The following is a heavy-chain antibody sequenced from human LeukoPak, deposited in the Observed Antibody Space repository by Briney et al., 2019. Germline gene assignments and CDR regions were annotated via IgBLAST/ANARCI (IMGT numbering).Heavy chain of an antibody. CDR3: AVEGGNYFDSGDYRTTRFDS. D-gene: IGHD3-22*01. J-gene: IGHJ4*02. Sequence: ASVKVSCKASGYNFSNYYMHWVRQAPGQGLEWMGWINPNSGGTNYAQKFQGRVTMTRDTSISTAYMDLINLRSDDTAVYYCAVEGGNYFDSGDYRTTRFDSWGQGTLVTVSS. CDR1: GYNFSNYY. V-gene: IGHV1-2*02. CDR2: INPNSGGT.